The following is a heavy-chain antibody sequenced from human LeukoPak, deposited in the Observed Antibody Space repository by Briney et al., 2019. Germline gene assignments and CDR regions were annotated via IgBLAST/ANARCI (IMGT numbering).Heavy chain of an antibody. CDR3: ASIPLSYDYVWGSYRYDY. D-gene: IGHD3-16*02. CDR1: GFTFSSYE. J-gene: IGHJ4*02. V-gene: IGHV3-48*03. CDR2: ISSSGSTI. Sequence: PGGSLRLSCAASGFTFSSYEMNWVRQAPGKGLEWVSYISSSGSTIYYADSVKGRFTISRDNAKNSLYLQMNSLRAEDTAVYYCASIPLSYDYVWGSYRYDYWGREPWSPSPQ.